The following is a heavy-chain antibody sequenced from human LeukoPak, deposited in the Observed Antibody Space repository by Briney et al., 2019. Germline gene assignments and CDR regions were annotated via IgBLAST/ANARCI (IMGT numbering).Heavy chain of an antibody. V-gene: IGHV3-23*01. J-gene: IGHJ4*02. D-gene: IGHD2-2*01. CDR1: GFTFSNYV. Sequence: GGSLRLSCAASGFTFSNYVMSWVRQAPGKGLEWVSSVTSSGDYTYYTDSVKGRFSSSRDNSKNTLDLQMSSLRADDTAVYYCTSQVVSGTKYFASWGQGTLVTVSS. CDR2: VTSSGDYT. CDR3: TSQVVSGTKYFAS.